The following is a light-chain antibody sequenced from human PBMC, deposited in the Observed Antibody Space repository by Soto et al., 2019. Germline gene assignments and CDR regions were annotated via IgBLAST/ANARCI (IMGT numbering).Light chain of an antibody. V-gene: IGKV3-20*01. CDR1: QSVSSSY. CDR2: GAS. Sequence: EIVLTQSPGTLSLSPGERATLSCRASQSVSSSYLAWYQQKPGQAPRLLIYGASSRATCIPDRFSGSGSGTDFTLTISRLEPEDFAVYYCQQYGSSPVFGQGTKVDIK. CDR3: QQYGSSPV. J-gene: IGKJ1*01.